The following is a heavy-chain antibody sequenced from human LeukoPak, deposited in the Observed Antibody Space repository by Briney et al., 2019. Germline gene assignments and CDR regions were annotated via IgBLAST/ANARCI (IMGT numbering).Heavy chain of an antibody. CDR1: GDSLNSGSYY. CDR3: ARLYEGKRPPDY. Sequence: PSETLSLTCTVSGDSLNSGSYYWGWIRQPPGKGLEWFGSISHRGNTYYNPSLRSRVTISVDTSKSQLSLKLTSVTAADTAVYYCARLYEGKRPPDYWGQGTLVTVSS. CDR2: ISHRGNT. D-gene: IGHD2-8*01. V-gene: IGHV4-39*01. J-gene: IGHJ4*02.